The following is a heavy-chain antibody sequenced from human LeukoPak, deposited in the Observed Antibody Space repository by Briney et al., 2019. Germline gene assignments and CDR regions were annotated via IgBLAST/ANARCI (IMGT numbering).Heavy chain of an antibody. Sequence: PSETLSLTCTVSGGSISSGDYYWSWIRQPPGKGLEWIGEINHSGSTNYNPSLKSRVTISVDTSKNQFSLKLSSVTAADTAVYYCARGRYYDYVWGSYRLYYFDYWGQGTLVTVSS. CDR2: INHSGST. J-gene: IGHJ4*02. V-gene: IGHV4-39*07. CDR3: ARGRYYDYVWGSYRLYYFDY. D-gene: IGHD3-16*02. CDR1: GGSISSGDYY.